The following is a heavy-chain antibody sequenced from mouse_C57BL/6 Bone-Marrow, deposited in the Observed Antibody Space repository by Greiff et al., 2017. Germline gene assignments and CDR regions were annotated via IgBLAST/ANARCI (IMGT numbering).Heavy chain of an antibody. D-gene: IGHD2-4*01. V-gene: IGHV1-64*01. CDR1: GYTFTSYW. CDR2: IHPTSGST. Sequence: QVQLQQPGAELVKPGASVKLSCKASGYTFTSYWMHWVKQRPGQGLEWIGMIHPTSGSTNYNEKFKSKATLTVDKSSSTAYMQLSSLTAEDSAVDDCAGDYGGFAYWGQGTLVTVSA. J-gene: IGHJ3*01. CDR3: AGDYGGFAY.